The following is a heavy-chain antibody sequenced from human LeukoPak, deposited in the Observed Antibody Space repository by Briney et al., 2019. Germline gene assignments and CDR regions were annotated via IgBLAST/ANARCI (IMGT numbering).Heavy chain of an antibody. CDR3: ARGASNRFDY. CDR2: IYTDGSST. J-gene: IGHJ4*02. V-gene: IGHV3-74*01. Sequence: GESLRLSCAASGFTFDNYWMHWVRQAPGKGLVWVSRIYTDGSSTNYADSVKGRLTISRDNAKNTLYLQMNSLRGEDTAVYYCARGASNRFDYWGQGTLVTVSS. D-gene: IGHD1-14*01. CDR1: GFTFDNYW.